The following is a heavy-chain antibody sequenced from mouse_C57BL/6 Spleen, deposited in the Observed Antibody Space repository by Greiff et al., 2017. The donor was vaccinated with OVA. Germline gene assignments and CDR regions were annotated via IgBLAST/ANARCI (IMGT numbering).Heavy chain of an antibody. V-gene: IGHV1-7*01. Sequence: QVQLQQSGAELAKPGASVKLSCKASGYTFTSYWMHWVKQRPGQGLEWIGYINPSSGYTKYNQTFKDKATLTEDKSSSTAYMQLSSLTYEDSAVYDCARQYSSSYYVDDWGQGTTLTVAS. CDR3: ARQYSSSYYVDD. CDR1: GYTFTSYW. J-gene: IGHJ2*01. D-gene: IGHD1-1*01. CDR2: INPSSGYT.